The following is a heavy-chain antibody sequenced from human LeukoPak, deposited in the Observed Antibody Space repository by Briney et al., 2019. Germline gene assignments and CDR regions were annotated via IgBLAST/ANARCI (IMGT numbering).Heavy chain of an antibody. D-gene: IGHD4-17*01. J-gene: IGHJ4*02. Sequence: GGSLRLSCAASGFTFSTYNMNWVRQAPGKGLEWVAVISYDGSNKYYADSVKGRFTISRDNSKNTLYLQMNSLRAEDTAVYYCARSVLYGDYFDYWGQGTLVTVSS. V-gene: IGHV3-30*03. CDR1: GFTFSTYN. CDR3: ARSVLYGDYFDY. CDR2: ISYDGSNK.